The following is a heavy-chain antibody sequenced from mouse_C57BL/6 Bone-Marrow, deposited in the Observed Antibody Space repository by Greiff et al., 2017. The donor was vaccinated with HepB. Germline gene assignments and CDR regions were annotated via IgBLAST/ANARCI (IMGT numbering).Heavy chain of an antibody. CDR3: ARGGLFDY. D-gene: IGHD3-1*01. V-gene: IGHV1-61*01. CDR2: IYPSDSET. CDR1: GYTFTSYW. J-gene: IGHJ2*01. Sequence: VQLQQPGAELVRPGSSVKLSCKASGYTFTSYWMDWVKQRPGQGLEWIGNIYPSDSETHYNQKFKDKATLTVDKSSSTAYMQLSSLTSEDSAVYYCARGGLFDYWGQGTTLTVSS.